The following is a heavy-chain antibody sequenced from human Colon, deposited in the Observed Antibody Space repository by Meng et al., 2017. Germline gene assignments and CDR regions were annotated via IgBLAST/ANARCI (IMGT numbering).Heavy chain of an antibody. CDR2: IWYNGDNT. D-gene: IGHD1-26*01. Sequence: QRKLGGAGGVQAQPGRSLRLSFSASGFTFKDYGMHWVRQAPGKGLEWVALIWYNGDNTYYAESVKGRFTISRDNSMNTLYLQMSSLTAEDTAFYYCARGSTPTNFDYWGQGTLVTVSS. CDR3: ARGSTPTNFDY. CDR1: GFTFKDYG. V-gene: IGHV3-33*01. J-gene: IGHJ4*02.